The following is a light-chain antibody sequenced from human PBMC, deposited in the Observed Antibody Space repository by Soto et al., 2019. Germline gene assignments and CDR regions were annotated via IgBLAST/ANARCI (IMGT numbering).Light chain of an antibody. V-gene: IGKV3-15*01. J-gene: IGKJ1*01. Sequence: ILMTQSPATLSVSPGERATLSCRASQSVSNNLAWYQQKPGQAPRLLIYDASTRATGIPARFSGSGSGTEFTLTISGLQSEDFAVYYCQQYNNWPPGTLGQGTKVEIK. CDR3: QQYNNWPPGT. CDR1: QSVSNN. CDR2: DAS.